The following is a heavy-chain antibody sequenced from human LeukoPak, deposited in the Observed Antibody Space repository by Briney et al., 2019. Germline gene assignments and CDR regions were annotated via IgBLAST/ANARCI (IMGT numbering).Heavy chain of an antibody. CDR1: GFTFSSYW. V-gene: IGHV3-74*01. CDR3: ARGSGYSSGWYYYYYGMDV. Sequence: GGSLRLSCAASGFTFSSYWMHWVRQAPGKGLVWVSRINSDGSSTSYADSVKGRFTISRDNAKNTLYLQMNSLRAEDTAVYYCARGSGYSSGWYYYYYGMDVWGQGTTVTVSS. CDR2: INSDGSST. J-gene: IGHJ6*02. D-gene: IGHD6-25*01.